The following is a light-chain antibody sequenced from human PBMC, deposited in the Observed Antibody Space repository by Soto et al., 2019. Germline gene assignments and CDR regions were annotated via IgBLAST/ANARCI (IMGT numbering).Light chain of an antibody. CDR2: DAS. J-gene: IGKJ2*01. V-gene: IGKV1-5*01. CDR1: QSISAW. Sequence: DIQMTQSPSTLSASVGDRVTITCRASQSISAWLAWYQQKPGKAPKLLIYDASSLASGVPSRFSGSGSGTEFTLTISSLQPDDFATYYCQQYDSYSSGTFGLGTRLEIK. CDR3: QQYDSYSSGT.